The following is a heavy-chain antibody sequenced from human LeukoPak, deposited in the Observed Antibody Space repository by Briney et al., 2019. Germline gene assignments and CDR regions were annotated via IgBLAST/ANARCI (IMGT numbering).Heavy chain of an antibody. D-gene: IGHD3-22*01. J-gene: IGHJ4*02. CDR3: AREPLTYYYDSSGYNFDY. V-gene: IGHV4-59*01. Sequence: PSETLSLTCTVSGGSISSYYWSWIRQPPGKGLEWIGYIYYSGSTNYNPSLKSRVTISVDTSKNQFSLKLSSVTAADTAVYYCAREPLTYYYDSSGYNFDYWGQGTLVTVSS. CDR2: IYYSGST. CDR1: GGSISSYY.